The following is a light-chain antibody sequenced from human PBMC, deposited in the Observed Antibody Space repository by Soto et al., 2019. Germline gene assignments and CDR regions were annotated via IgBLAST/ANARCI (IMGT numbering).Light chain of an antibody. CDR3: QSYDSSLPFAV. CDR2: GNS. CDR1: SSNIGAGYD. J-gene: IGLJ2*01. V-gene: IGLV1-40*01. Sequence: QSVLTQPPSVSGAPGQRGTISCTGSSSNIGAGYDVHWYQQRPGTAPKLLIYGNSNRPSGVPDRFSGSKSGTSASLAITGLRAEDEADYYGQSYDSSLPFAVFGGGTKLTVL.